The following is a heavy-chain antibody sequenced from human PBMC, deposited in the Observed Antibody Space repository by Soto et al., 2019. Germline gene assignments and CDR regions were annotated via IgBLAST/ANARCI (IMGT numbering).Heavy chain of an antibody. Sequence: ETLSLTCAVYGGSFSGYYWSWIRQPPGKGLEWIGEINHSGSTNYNPSLKSRVTISVDTSKNQFSLKLSSVTAADTAVYYCARGLTLRYFDSSPNLYFDYWGQGPLVTAPQ. V-gene: IGHV4-34*01. CDR2: INHSGST. CDR1: GGSFSGYY. J-gene: IGHJ4*02. D-gene: IGHD3-9*01. CDR3: ARGLTLRYFDSSPNLYFDY.